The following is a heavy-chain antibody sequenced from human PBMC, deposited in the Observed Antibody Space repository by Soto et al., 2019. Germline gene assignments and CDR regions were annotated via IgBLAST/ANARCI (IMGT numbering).Heavy chain of an antibody. CDR2: ISYDGSNK. V-gene: IGHV3-30-3*01. CDR1: GFTFSRYA. D-gene: IGHD3-22*01. CDR3: GRVRGYWDPPFDY. J-gene: IGHJ4*02. Sequence: GGSLRLSCAASGFTFSRYAMHWVRQAPGKGLEWVAVISYDGSNKYYADSVKGRFTISRGNSKNTLYLQMNSLRAEDTAVYYCGRVRGYWDPPFDYWGQGTLDSVSS.